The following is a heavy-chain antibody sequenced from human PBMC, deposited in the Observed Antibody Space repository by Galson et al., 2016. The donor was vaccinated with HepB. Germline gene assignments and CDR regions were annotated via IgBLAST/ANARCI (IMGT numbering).Heavy chain of an antibody. J-gene: IGHJ2*01. Sequence: PLSLTCNVSGGSIRNHYWSWIRQPPGKGQEWSGYIYQNGNTKFNPSLESRVGLPLDTSKNVVTLELRSVTASDTAVYFCAGGDDERGYCASGVCRYWYFDLWGRGTLVTVSS. V-gene: IGHV4-59*03. CDR3: AGGDDERGYCASGVCRYWYFDL. CDR1: GGSIRNHY. D-gene: IGHD2-8*01. CDR2: IYQNGNT.